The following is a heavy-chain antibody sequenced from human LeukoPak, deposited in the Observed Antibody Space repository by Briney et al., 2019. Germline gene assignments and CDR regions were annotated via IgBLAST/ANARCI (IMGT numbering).Heavy chain of an antibody. Sequence: SVKVSCKASGGTFSSYAISWVRQAPGQGLEWMGGIIPIFGTANYAQKFQGRVTITADESTSTAYMELSSLRSEDTAVYYCARGLGIAAMSYFDYWGRGTLVTVSS. CDR1: GGTFSSYA. D-gene: IGHD2-2*01. CDR2: IIPIFGTA. CDR3: ARGLGIAAMSYFDY. J-gene: IGHJ4*02. V-gene: IGHV1-69*01.